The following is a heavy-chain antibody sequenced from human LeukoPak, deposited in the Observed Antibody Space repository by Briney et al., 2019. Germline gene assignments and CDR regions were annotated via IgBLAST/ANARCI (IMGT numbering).Heavy chain of an antibody. CDR1: GFTFSSYR. D-gene: IGHD5-12*01. V-gene: IGHV3-21*01. J-gene: IGHJ6*03. CDR3: ARDSRGMWLRLIRYYYYYMDV. Sequence: GGSLRLSCAASGFTFSSYRMNWVRQAPGKGLEWVSSISSSSSYIYYADSVKGRFTISRDNAKNSLYLQMNSLRAEDTAVYYCARDSRGMWLRLIRYYYYYMDVWGKGTTVTVSS. CDR2: ISSSSSYI.